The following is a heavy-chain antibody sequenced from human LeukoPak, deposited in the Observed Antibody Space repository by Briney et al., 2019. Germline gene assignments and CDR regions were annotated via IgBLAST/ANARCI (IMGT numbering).Heavy chain of an antibody. J-gene: IGHJ4*02. Sequence: PSETLSLTCTVPGGSISSYYWSWIRQPPGKGLEWIGYIYYSGSTNYNPSLKSRVTISVDTSKNQFSLKLSSVTAADTAVYYCARGQEQDDSSGYYYDYWGQGTLVTVSS. V-gene: IGHV4-59*01. CDR1: GGSISSYY. CDR3: ARGQEQDDSSGYYYDY. D-gene: IGHD3-22*01. CDR2: IYYSGST.